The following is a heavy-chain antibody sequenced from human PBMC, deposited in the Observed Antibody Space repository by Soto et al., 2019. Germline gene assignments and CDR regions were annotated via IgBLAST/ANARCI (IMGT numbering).Heavy chain of an antibody. CDR3: ARCTYGITAP. CDR2: IDPGDSYT. V-gene: IGHV5-10-1*01. Sequence: GESLKISCKGSGYSFTSYWIGWVRQMPGEGLEWMGRIDPGDSYTRYGPSFRGHVTISLDKAINTVYLQWSSLKASDSAMYYCARCTYGITAPWGQGTLVTAPQ. D-gene: IGHD2-8*01. CDR1: GYSFTSYW. J-gene: IGHJ4*02.